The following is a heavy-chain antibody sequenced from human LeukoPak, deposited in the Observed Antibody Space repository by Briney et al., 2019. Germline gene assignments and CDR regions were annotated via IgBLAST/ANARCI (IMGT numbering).Heavy chain of an antibody. CDR2: ISAYNGNT. CDR3: ARGIGRLTPMGGMDV. Sequence: ASVKVSCTASGYTFTSYGISWVRQAPGQGLEWMGWISAYNGNTNYAQKLQGRVTMTTDTSTSTAYMELRSLRSDDTAVYYCARGIGRLTPMGGMDVWGKGTTVTVSS. D-gene: IGHD3-10*01. J-gene: IGHJ6*04. CDR1: GYTFTSYG. V-gene: IGHV1-18*04.